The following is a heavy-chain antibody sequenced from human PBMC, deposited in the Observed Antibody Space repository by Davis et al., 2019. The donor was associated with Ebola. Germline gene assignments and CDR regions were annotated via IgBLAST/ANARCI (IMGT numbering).Heavy chain of an antibody. CDR1: GFTFSNAW. CDR3: ASGWLRGGGVDP. J-gene: IGHJ5*02. Sequence: GESLKISCAASGFTFSNAWMSWVRQAPGKGLEWVGRIKSKTDGETTDYAAPVKGRFTISRDNSKNTLYLQMKSLKAEDTAVYYCASGWLRGGGVDPWGQGTPVTVSS. V-gene: IGHV3-15*01. D-gene: IGHD5-12*01. CDR2: IKSKTDGETT.